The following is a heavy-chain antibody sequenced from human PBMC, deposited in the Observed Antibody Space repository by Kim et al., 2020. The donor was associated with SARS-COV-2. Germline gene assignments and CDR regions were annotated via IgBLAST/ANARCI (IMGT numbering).Heavy chain of an antibody. J-gene: IGHJ6*03. Sequence: SETLSLTCAVYGGSFSGYYWSWIRQPPGKGLEWIGEINHSGSTNYNPSLKSRVTISVDTSKNQFSLKLSPVTAADTAVYYCSRGTRQWLSRHYYYYFDV. CDR1: GGSFSGYY. D-gene: IGHD6-19*01. CDR2: INHSGST. CDR3: SRGTRQWLSRHYYYYFDV. V-gene: IGHV4-34*01.